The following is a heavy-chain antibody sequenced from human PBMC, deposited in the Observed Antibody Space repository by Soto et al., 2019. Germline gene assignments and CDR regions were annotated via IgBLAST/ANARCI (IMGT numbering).Heavy chain of an antibody. V-gene: IGHV1-3*04. CDR3: ARAISGYVT. CDR1: GITYTTYA. J-gene: IGHJ5*02. Sequence: QVQLVQSGAEVKKPGASVKVSCKASGITYTTYAIHWVRQAPGQGLEWMGWINTGNGNTRYSQRFQGRVTLSTDTSASTAWMDLSSLTSEDTAVYYCARAISGYVTWGQGTLSTVSS. D-gene: IGHD5-12*01. CDR2: INTGNGNT.